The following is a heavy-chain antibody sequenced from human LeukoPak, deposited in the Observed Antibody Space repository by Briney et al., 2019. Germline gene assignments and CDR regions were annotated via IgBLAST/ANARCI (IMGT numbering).Heavy chain of an antibody. CDR3: ANDLGWIQLNLG. CDR1: GFTFSRNG. D-gene: IGHD5-18*01. Sequence: GGSLRLSCAASGFTFSRNGMNWVRQAPGKGLEWVSGITGNGATTYYADSVKGRFTISRDNSRNTVYLQMNSLRAEDTAVYYCANDLGWIQLNLGRGQGTLVTVSS. CDR2: ITGNGATT. V-gene: IGHV3-23*01. J-gene: IGHJ4*02.